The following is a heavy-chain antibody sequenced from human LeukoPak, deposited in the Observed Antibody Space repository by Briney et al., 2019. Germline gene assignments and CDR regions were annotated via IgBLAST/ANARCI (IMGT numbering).Heavy chain of an antibody. D-gene: IGHD1-26*01. J-gene: IGHJ4*02. V-gene: IGHV1-58*02. CDR2: IIVGSGRT. Sequence: SVKVSCKASGFTFSNSAIQWVRQARGQRLEWIGWIIVGSGRTHYSQNLQERLTITRDMSTNTAYMELSSPRSEDTAVYYCAAELYSGTYGRCCSFAFWGQGTPVTVSS. CDR1: GFTFSNSA. CDR3: AAELYSGTYGRCCSFAF.